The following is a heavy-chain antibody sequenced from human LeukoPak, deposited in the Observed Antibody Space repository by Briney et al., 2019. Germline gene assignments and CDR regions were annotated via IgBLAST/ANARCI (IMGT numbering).Heavy chain of an antibody. D-gene: IGHD5-24*01. Sequence: SETLSLTCTVSGGSINNYYWSWIRQPPGKGLEWIGYIYYSGSTNYNPSLKSRVTISVDTSKNQFSLKLSSVTAADTAVYYCARDLDGYNPSFFYWGQGTLVTVSS. V-gene: IGHV4-59*12. J-gene: IGHJ4*02. CDR1: GGSINNYY. CDR2: IYYSGST. CDR3: ARDLDGYNPSFFY.